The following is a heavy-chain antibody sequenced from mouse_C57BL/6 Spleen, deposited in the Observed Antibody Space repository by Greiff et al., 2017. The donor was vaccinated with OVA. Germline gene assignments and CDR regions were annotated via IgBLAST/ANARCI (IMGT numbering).Heavy chain of an antibody. J-gene: IGHJ4*01. CDR3: ARPLDSSGYGYAMDY. D-gene: IGHD3-2*02. V-gene: IGHV1-7*01. CDR1: GYTFTSYW. Sequence: VQRVESGAELAKPGASVKLSCKASGYTFTSYWMHWVKQRPGQGLEWIGYINPSSGYPKYNQKFKDKATLTADKSSSTAYMQLSSLTYEDSAVYYWARPLDSSGYGYAMDYWGQGTSVTVSS. CDR2: INPSSGYP.